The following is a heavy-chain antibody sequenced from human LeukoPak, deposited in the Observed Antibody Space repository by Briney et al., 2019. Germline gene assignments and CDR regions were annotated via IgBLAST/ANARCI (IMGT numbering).Heavy chain of an antibody. CDR1: GFTFSTYD. CDR2: LSGNGDRT. Sequence: GGSLRLSCAASGFTFSTYDMNWLRQAPGKGLEWVPGLSGNGDRTYYAESVKGRFIISRDNFKNTLYLQMNSLRAEDTAVYYCAKEESSGRAHAFDIWGQGTLVTVSS. CDR3: AKEESSGRAHAFDI. D-gene: IGHD3-10*01. V-gene: IGHV3-23*01. J-gene: IGHJ3*02.